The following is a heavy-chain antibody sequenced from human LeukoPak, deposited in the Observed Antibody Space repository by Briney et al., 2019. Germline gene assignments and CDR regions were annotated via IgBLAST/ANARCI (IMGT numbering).Heavy chain of an antibody. CDR2: IYSGGST. CDR3: ARDWRVSTWDYYYYGMDV. V-gene: IGHV3-53*01. Sequence: PGGSLRLSCAASGFTVSSNYMSWVRQAPGKGLEWVSVIYSGGSTYYADSVKGRFTISRDNSKNTLYLQMNSLRAEDTAVYYCARDWRVSTWDYYYYGMDVWGQGTTVTVSS. CDR1: GFTVSSNY. D-gene: IGHD2-8*01. J-gene: IGHJ6*02.